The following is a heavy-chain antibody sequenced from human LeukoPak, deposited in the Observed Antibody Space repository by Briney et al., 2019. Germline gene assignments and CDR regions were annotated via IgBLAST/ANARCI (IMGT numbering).Heavy chain of an antibody. CDR1: GFTFSSYG. D-gene: IGHD3-22*01. Sequence: GGSLRLSCAASGFTFSSYGMHWVRQAPGKGLEWVAFIRYDGSNKYYADSVKGRFTISRDNSKNSLYLEMNSLRTEDTALYYCAKDLRSGADDSVLIGEAYDFWGQGTLVTVSS. CDR3: AKDLRSGADDSVLIGEAYDF. V-gene: IGHV3-30*02. J-gene: IGHJ4*02. CDR2: IRYDGSNK.